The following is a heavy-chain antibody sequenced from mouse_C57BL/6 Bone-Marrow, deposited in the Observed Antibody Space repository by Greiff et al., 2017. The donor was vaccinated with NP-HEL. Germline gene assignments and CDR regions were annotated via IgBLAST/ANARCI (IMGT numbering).Heavy chain of an antibody. J-gene: IGHJ3*01. Sequence: VQRVESGAELARPGASVKLSCKASGYTFTSYGISWVKQRTGQGLEWIGEIYPRSGNTYYNEKFKGKATLTADKSSSTAYMELRSLTSEDSAVYFCARKRGPVAYWGQGTLVTVSA. CDR3: ARKRGPVAY. CDR1: GYTFTSYG. CDR2: IYPRSGNT. V-gene: IGHV1-81*01.